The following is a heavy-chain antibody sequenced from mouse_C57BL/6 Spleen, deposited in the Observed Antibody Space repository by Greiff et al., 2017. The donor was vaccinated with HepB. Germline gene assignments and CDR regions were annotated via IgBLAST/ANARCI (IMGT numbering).Heavy chain of an antibody. Sequence: DVKLVESEGGLVQPGSSMKLSCTASGFTFSDYYMAWVRQVPEKGLEWVANINYDGSSTYYLDSLKSRFIISRDNAKNILYLQMSSLKSEDTATYYCARDHSNYDAMDYWGQGTSVTVSS. D-gene: IGHD2-5*01. J-gene: IGHJ4*01. CDR2: INYDGSST. V-gene: IGHV5-16*01. CDR1: GFTFSDYY. CDR3: ARDHSNYDAMDY.